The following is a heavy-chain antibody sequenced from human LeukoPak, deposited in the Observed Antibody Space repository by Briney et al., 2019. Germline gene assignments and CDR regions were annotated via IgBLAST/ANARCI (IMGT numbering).Heavy chain of an antibody. D-gene: IGHD2-15*01. CDR1: GGTFSSYA. CDR3: ARGDQNCSGGSCFASPFDY. CDR2: MIPIFGTA. V-gene: IGHV1-69*05. Sequence: SVKVSCKASGGTFSSYAISWVRQAPGQGLEWMGRMIPIFGTANYAQKFQGRVTITTDESTSTAYMELSSLRSEDTAVYYCARGDQNCSGGSCFASPFDYWGQGTLVTVSS. J-gene: IGHJ4*02.